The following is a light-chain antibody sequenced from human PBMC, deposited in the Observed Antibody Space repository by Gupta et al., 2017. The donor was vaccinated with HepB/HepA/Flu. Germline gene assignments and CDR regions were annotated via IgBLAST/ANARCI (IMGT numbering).Light chain of an antibody. J-gene: IGKJ2*01. Sequence: VVLTQSPLSLPVTLGQPASISCRSSQSLVHSDGKTYLNWFQQRPGQSPRRLIYEVSARDSGAPDRFSGSGSGTESTLKISRVEADDVGVYYCMQGTHGASYTFGQGTRLEIK. V-gene: IGKV2-30*02. CDR1: QSLVHSDGKTY. CDR2: EVS. CDR3: MQGTHGASYT.